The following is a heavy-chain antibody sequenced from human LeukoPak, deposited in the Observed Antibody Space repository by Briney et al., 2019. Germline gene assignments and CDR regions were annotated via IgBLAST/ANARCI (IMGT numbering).Heavy chain of an antibody. Sequence: SVKVSCKASGGTFSSYAISWVRQAPGQGLEWMGGIIPIFGTANYAQKFQGRVTITADESTNTAYMELSSLRSEDTAVYYCATMYSGSYYSPLDYWGQGTLVTVSS. CDR3: ATMYSGSYYSPLDY. J-gene: IGHJ4*02. CDR2: IIPIFGTA. CDR1: GGTFSSYA. D-gene: IGHD1-26*01. V-gene: IGHV1-69*01.